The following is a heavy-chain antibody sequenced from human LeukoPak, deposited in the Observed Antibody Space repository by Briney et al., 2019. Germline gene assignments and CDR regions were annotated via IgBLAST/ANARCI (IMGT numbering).Heavy chain of an antibody. Sequence: GGSLRLSCAASGFTFSSYWMHWVRQVPGKGLVWVSRISSDGSTTTYADSVKGRFTSSRDNSKITLYLQMNSLRAEDTAVYYCAKAATMIVVVPAYWGQGTLVTVSS. D-gene: IGHD3-22*01. CDR2: ISSDGSTT. CDR1: GFTFSSYW. CDR3: AKAATMIVVVPAY. J-gene: IGHJ4*02. V-gene: IGHV3-74*01.